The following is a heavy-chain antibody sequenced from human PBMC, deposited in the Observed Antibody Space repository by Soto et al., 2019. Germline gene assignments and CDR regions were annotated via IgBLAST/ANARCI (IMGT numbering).Heavy chain of an antibody. CDR1: GYTFTNYG. J-gene: IGHJ5*02. D-gene: IGHD6-19*01. CDR2: ISEHNGNT. CDR3: ARGRGIAVAAES. Sequence: QVQLVQSGAEVKKPGASVKVSCKAFGYTFTNYGISWVRQAPGQGLEWMGWISEHNGNTNYAQKLQGRVTMTTDTSTSTAYMELRSLRFDDTAMYYCARGRGIAVAAESWGQGTLVTVSS. V-gene: IGHV1-18*04.